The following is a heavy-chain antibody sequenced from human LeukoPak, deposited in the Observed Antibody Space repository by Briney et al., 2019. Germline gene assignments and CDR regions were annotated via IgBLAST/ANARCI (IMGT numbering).Heavy chain of an antibody. V-gene: IGHV4-31*03. J-gene: IGHJ6*02. CDR1: GGSISSGGYY. CDR2: IYYSGNT. CDR3: ARDYTVTTYYYYGMDV. Sequence: SETLSLTCTVSGGSISSGGYYWSWIRQHPGKGLEWIGYIYYSGNTYYNPSLKSRVTISVDTSKNQFSLKLSSVTAADTAVYYCARDYTVTTYYYYGMDVWGQGTTVTVSS. D-gene: IGHD4-11*01.